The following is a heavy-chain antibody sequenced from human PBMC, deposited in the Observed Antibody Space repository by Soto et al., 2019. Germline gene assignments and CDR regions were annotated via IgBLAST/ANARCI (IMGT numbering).Heavy chain of an antibody. Sequence: QVPLVQSGAEVKKPGASVKVSCKASGYTFTSYGISWVRQAPGQGLEWMGWISAYNGNTNYAQKLQGRVTMTSDTSTSTAYMVLRRLRSYDTAVYYCARILGYGDYRHFDCWGQGTLVTFSS. CDR3: ARILGYGDYRHFDC. CDR2: ISAYNGNT. J-gene: IGHJ4*02. D-gene: IGHD4-17*01. CDR1: GYTFTSYG. V-gene: IGHV1-18*01.